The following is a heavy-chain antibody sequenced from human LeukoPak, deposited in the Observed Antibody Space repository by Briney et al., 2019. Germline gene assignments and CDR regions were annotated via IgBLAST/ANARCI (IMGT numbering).Heavy chain of an antibody. CDR1: GGSISSYY. J-gene: IGHJ4*02. CDR2: INHSGST. V-gene: IGHV4-34*01. D-gene: IGHD3-22*01. Sequence: SETLSLTCTVSGGSISSYYWSWIRQPPGKGLEWIGEINHSGSTNYNPSLKSRVTISVDTSKNQFSLKLSSVTAADTAVYYCARLGYYDSSGYGFDYWGQGTLVTVSS. CDR3: ARLGYYDSSGYGFDY.